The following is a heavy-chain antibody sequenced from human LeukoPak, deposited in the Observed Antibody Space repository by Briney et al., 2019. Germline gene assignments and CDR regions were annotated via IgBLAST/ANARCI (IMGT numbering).Heavy chain of an antibody. CDR1: GFTFSSDA. Sequence: GGSLRLSCAAYGFTFSSDAMSWVRQAPGKGLKWVSAISPIGGSTYYADSVKGRFTISRDNSKNTLYLQMNTLRSEDTATYYCAKGGWLGIFQNYYMDVWGKGTTVTVSS. CDR2: ISPIGGST. J-gene: IGHJ6*03. CDR3: AKGGWLGIFQNYYMDV. D-gene: IGHD6-19*01. V-gene: IGHV3-23*01.